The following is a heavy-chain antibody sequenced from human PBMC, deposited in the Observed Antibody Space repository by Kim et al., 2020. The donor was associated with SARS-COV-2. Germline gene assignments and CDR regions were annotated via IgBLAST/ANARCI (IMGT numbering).Heavy chain of an antibody. Sequence: GGSLRLSCAASGFTFSNAWMSWVRQAPGKGLEWVGRIKSKTDGGTTDYAAPVKGRFTISRDDSKNTLYLQMNSLKTEDTAVYYCTTDPRYYDFWSGDSDPYYYYYGMYVWGQGTTVTVSS. CDR3: TTDPRYYDFWSGDSDPYYYYYGMYV. V-gene: IGHV3-15*01. CDR1: GFTFSNAW. CDR2: IKSKTDGGTT. D-gene: IGHD3-3*01. J-gene: IGHJ6*02.